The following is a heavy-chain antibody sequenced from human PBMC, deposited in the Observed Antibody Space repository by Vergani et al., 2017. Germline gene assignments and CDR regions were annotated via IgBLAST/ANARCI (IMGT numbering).Heavy chain of an antibody. Sequence: QVQLVQSGAEVKKPGSSVKVSCKASGGTFSSYAISWVRQAPGQGLEWMGRIIPIFGTANYAQKFQGRVTITADESTSTAYMELSSLRSEDTAVYYCVRTRSGSCTGGSCYSGWFDPWGQGTLVTVSS. J-gene: IGHJ5*02. V-gene: IGHV1-69*13. D-gene: IGHD2-15*01. CDR2: IIPIFGTA. CDR1: GGTFSSYA. CDR3: VRTRSGSCTGGSCYSGWFDP.